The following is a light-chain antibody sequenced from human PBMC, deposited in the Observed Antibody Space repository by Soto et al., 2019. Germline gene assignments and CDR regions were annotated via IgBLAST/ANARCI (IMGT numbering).Light chain of an antibody. Sequence: EIVLTQSPATLSLSPGERATLSCRASQSVSSYLAWYQQKPGQAPRLLIYDASNRATGIPARFSGSGSGTDFTFTISRLEPEDFVVYYCQQRSNWPYTFGQGTKLEIK. CDR1: QSVSSY. V-gene: IGKV3-11*01. CDR2: DAS. J-gene: IGKJ2*01. CDR3: QQRSNWPYT.